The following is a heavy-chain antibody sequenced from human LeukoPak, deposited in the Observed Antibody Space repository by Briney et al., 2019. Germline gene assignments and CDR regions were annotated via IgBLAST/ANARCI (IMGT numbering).Heavy chain of an antibody. Sequence: SETLSLTCTVSGGSISSYYWSWIRQPPGKGLEWIGYIYYSGSTNYNPSLKSRVTISVDTSKNQFSLKLSSVTAADTAVYYCARAGVSGGMDVWGQGTTVTASS. CDR3: ARAGVSGGMDV. J-gene: IGHJ6*02. D-gene: IGHD2-8*01. CDR1: GGSISSYY. V-gene: IGHV4-59*12. CDR2: IYYSGST.